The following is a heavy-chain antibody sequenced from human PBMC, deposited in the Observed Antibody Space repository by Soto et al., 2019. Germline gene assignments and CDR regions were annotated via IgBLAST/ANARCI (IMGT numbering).Heavy chain of an antibody. CDR2: IGYKGKTK. V-gene: IGHV3-33*01. CDR3: ATDRGADAAMDV. J-gene: IGHJ6*02. D-gene: IGHD3-10*01. CDR1: GFTFSDYG. Sequence: KLVESGGGVVQPGPSLRLSCAASGFTFSDYGMHWIRQAPGKGLEWVAVIGYKGKTKDYPESIKGRFTISRDNSKNPLYLQTNSLSVEDTAVYYCATDRGADAAMDVWVQGPTVTVPS.